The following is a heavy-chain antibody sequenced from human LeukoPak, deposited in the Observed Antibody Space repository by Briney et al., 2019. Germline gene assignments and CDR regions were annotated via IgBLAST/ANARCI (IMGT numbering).Heavy chain of an antibody. Sequence: ASVKVSCKASGYTFTGYYMHWVRQAPGQGLEWMGWINPNSGGTNYAQKFQGRVTMTRDTSISTAYMELSRLRSDGTAAYYCASDYCSGGSCYWNDAFDIWGQGTMVTVSS. CDR1: GYTFTGYY. CDR2: INPNSGGT. CDR3: ASDYCSGGSCYWNDAFDI. D-gene: IGHD2-15*01. J-gene: IGHJ3*02. V-gene: IGHV1-2*02.